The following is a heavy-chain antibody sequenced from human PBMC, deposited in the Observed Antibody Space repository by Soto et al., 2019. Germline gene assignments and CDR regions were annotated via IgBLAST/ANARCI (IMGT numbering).Heavy chain of an antibody. V-gene: IGHV3-23*01. D-gene: IGHD4-4*01. CDR2: ISGSGIST. CDR3: AKPPVITASYYYYDMDV. J-gene: IGHJ6*02. CDR1: GFTFSTYP. Sequence: GGSLRLACAASGFTFSTYPMNWVRQAPGKGLEWVSGISGSGISTYYADSVKGRFTISRDNSKNTVFLQMNSLRAEDTAVYYCAKPPVITASYYYYDMDVWGQGTTVTVSS.